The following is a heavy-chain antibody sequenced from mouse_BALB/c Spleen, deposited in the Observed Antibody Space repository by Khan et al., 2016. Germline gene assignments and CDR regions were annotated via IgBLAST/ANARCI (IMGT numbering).Heavy chain of an antibody. V-gene: IGHV2-6-7*01. J-gene: IGHJ3*01. CDR2: IWADGRT. Sequence: QVQLKQSGPGLVAPSQSLSITCTVSGFSLTGYGVNWVRQPPGKGLEWLGKIWADGRTDYNSALKSRVSISKDNSKSQVVLKMNSVQTDDTANYYCSSDYDGFAYWGQGTLVIVSA. D-gene: IGHD2-12*01. CDR3: SSDYDGFAY. CDR1: GFSLTGYG.